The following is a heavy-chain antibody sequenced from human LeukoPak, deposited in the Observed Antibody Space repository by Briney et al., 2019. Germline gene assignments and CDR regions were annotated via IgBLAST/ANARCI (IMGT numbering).Heavy chain of an antibody. CDR2: ISAGNGNT. J-gene: IGHJ4*02. V-gene: IGHV1-3*03. CDR1: GYTFTSYT. CDR3: ARDGDN. Sequence: ASVKVSCKASGYTFTSYTIHWVRQAPGQRLEWMGWISAGNGNTKYSQEFQDRVTITRDTSASTAYMELSSLRSEDMAVYYCARDGDNWGQGTLVTVSS.